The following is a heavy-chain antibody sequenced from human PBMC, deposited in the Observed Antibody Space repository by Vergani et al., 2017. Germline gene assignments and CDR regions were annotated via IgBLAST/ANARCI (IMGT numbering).Heavy chain of an antibody. CDR3: ARGGGRDKILYYFDY. CDR2: IWYDGSNK. CDR1: GFTFSSYG. V-gene: IGHV3-33*01. J-gene: IGHJ4*02. Sequence: QVQLVESGGGVVQPGRSLRLSCAASGFTFSSYGMHWVRQAPGKGLEWVAVIWYDGSNKYYADSVKGRFTISRDNSKKKLYLQMNSLRGEDTAVYYCARGGGRDKILYYFDYWGQGTLVTVSS. D-gene: IGHD3-10*01.